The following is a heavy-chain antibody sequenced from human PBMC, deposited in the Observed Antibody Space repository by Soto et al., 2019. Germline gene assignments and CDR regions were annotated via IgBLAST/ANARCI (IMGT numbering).Heavy chain of an antibody. CDR2: ISAGGATT. CDR3: AKDRGGTGWPFDH. CDR1: GFTFGNFA. D-gene: IGHD6-19*01. V-gene: IGHV3-23*01. J-gene: IGHJ4*02. Sequence: GGSLRLSCTPSGFTFGNFAMSWVGQAPGKGLEWVSSISAGGATTYYADSVKGRVTMSRDNSKNTLSLQMISLRAEDSAVYYCAKDRGGTGWPFDHWGQGTLVTVSS.